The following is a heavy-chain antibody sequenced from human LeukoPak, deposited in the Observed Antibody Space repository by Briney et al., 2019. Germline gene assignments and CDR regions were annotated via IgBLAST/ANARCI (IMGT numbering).Heavy chain of an antibody. V-gene: IGHV4-34*01. J-gene: IGHJ6*03. Sequence: SETLSLTCAVYGGSFSGYYWSWIRQPPGKGLEWIGEINHSGSTNYNPSLKSRVTISVDTSKNQFSLKLSSVTAADTAVYYCARGAVVRSLYYYYYMDVWGKGTTVTVSS. CDR3: ARGAVVRSLYYYYYMDV. CDR2: INHSGST. CDR1: GGSFSGYY. D-gene: IGHD4-23*01.